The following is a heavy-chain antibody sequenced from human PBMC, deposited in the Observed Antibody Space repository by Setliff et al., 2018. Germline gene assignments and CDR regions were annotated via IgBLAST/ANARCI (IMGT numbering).Heavy chain of an antibody. J-gene: IGHJ4*02. CDR3: ARGPYSSGWYYFDY. CDR2: IHTSGST. D-gene: IGHD6-19*01. CDR1: GASISSGAYY. Sequence: SETLSLTCSVSGASISSGAYYWTWIRQPAGKGLEWMGRIHTSGSTNYNPSLKSRVTISLDTSKNHFSLKLTSVTAADTAVYYCARGPYSSGWYYFDYWGQGTLVTVSS. V-gene: IGHV4-61*02.